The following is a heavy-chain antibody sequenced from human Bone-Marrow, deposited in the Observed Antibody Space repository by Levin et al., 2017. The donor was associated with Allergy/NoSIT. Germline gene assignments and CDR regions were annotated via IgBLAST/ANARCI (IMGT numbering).Heavy chain of an antibody. CDR1: GGSISSYY. CDR3: ARGPYYYASGSYYPIDY. V-gene: IGHV4-59*01. J-gene: IGHJ4*02. CDR2: IYYSGST. Sequence: PSQTLSLTCTVSGGSISSYYWSWIRQPSGKGLEWIGYIYYSGSTNYNASLKSRVPISVDTSKNQFSLKLSSVTAADTAVYYCARGPYYYASGSYYPIDYWGQGTLVTVSS. D-gene: IGHD3-10*01.